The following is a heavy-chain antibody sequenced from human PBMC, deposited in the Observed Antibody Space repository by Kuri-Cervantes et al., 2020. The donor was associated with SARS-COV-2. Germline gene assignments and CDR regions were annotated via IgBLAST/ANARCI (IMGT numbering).Heavy chain of an antibody. CDR3: ANYYYDKRGYYYGWFDP. CDR1: GGSISSGDYF. D-gene: IGHD3-22*01. Sequence: SETLSLTCTVSGGSISSGDYFWSWIRQPPGKGLEWIGYIYSSGSTYYNPSLKSRVTMSVDRSKNQFSLKLTSVTAADTAVYYCANYYYDKRGYYYGWFDPWGQGTLVTVSS. V-gene: IGHV4-30-4*01. J-gene: IGHJ5*02. CDR2: IYSSGST.